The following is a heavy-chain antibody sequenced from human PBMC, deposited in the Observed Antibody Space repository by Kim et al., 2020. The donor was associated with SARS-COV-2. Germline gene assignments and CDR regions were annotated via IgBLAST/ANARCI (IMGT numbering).Heavy chain of an antibody. J-gene: IGHJ4*02. CDR2: IIPILGIA. V-gene: IGHV1-69*04. Sequence: SVQVSCKASGGTFSSYAISWVRQAPGQGLEWMGRIIPILGIANYAQQFQGRVTITADKSTSTAYMELSSLRSEDTAVYYCARALNSGWTSVGGYWGQGT. CDR1: GGTFSSYA. D-gene: IGHD6-19*01. CDR3: ARALNSGWTSVGGY.